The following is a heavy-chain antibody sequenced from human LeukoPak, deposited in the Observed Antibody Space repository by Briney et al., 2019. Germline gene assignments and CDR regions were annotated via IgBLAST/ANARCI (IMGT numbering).Heavy chain of an antibody. CDR3: ARGFYDSSGFRPYFDY. J-gene: IGHJ4*02. Sequence: SGGSLRLSCAAPGFTVSSNYMSWVRQAPGKGLEWVSVIYSGGSTHYADSVKGRFTISRDNSKNTLYLQMNSLRAEDTAVYYCARGFYDSSGFRPYFDYWGQGILVTVSS. CDR2: IYSGGST. CDR1: GFTVSSNY. D-gene: IGHD3-22*01. V-gene: IGHV3-53*01.